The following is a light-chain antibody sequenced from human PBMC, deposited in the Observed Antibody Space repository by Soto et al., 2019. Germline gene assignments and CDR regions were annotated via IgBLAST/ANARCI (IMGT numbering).Light chain of an antibody. CDR3: QQYNDWPPIT. V-gene: IGKV3-15*01. CDR1: QSVSSD. CDR2: GAS. J-gene: IGKJ3*01. Sequence: EVVMTQSPATLSLSVGERATLSCRASQSVSSDLAWYQQKPGQAPRLLIYGASTRATDIPARFSGGGSGTEFTLTISSLQSEDFAIYYCQQYNDWPPITFGPGTRVDFK.